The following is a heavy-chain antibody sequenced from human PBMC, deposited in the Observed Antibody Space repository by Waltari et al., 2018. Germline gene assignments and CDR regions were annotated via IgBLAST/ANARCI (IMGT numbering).Heavy chain of an antibody. J-gene: IGHJ4*02. CDR3: ARALGYADGF. Sequence: QVQLVQSGPEVKKPGASVKVSCKASGYAFSVYYMHWLRQAPGQGLEWVGVINPRDGSTSYAQKFQGSITMTSDTSTNTVYMELRSLRSEDTAVYYCARALGYADGFWGQGTLVTVSS. D-gene: IGHD2-15*01. CDR1: GYAFSVYY. V-gene: IGHV1-46*01. CDR2: INPRDGST.